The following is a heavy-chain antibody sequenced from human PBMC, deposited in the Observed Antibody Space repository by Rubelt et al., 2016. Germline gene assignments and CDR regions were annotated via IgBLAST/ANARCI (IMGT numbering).Heavy chain of an antibody. CDR2: NHYTENS. V-gene: IGHV4-59*12. J-gene: IGHJ4*02. Sequence: QVQLQESGPGLVKPSETLSLTCTVSGGSISTYYWGWIRLPPGKGLEWIGYNHYTENSRYNPSLKSRVTVSVDTSKNQFSLKRSSVTAADTAVYYCARGRGRFDYWGQGTLVTVSS. D-gene: IGHD3-10*01. CDR1: GGSISTYY. CDR3: ARGRGRFDY.